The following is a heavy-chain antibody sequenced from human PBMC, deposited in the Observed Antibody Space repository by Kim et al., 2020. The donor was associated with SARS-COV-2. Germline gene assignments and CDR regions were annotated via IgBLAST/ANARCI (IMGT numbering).Heavy chain of an antibody. CDR1: GFTFSSYA. Sequence: GGSLRLSCAASGFTFSSYAMSWVRQAPGKGLEWVSAISGSGGSTYYADSVKGRFTISRDNSKNTLYLQMNSLRAEDTAVYYCAKEMFPLVSSSNPYDYWGQGTLVTVSS. V-gene: IGHV3-23*01. D-gene: IGHD6-13*01. CDR3: AKEMFPLVSSSNPYDY. J-gene: IGHJ4*02. CDR2: ISGSGGST.